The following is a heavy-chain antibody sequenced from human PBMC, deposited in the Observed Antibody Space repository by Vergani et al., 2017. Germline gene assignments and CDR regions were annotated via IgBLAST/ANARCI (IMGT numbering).Heavy chain of an antibody. CDR2: ISAYNGNT. J-gene: IGHJ6*02. CDR1: GYTFTSYG. CDR3: ARDHPTVTHRGPYYYYYGMDV. D-gene: IGHD4-17*01. Sequence: QVQLVQSGAEVKKPGASVKVSCKASGYTFTSYGISWVRQAPGQGLEWMGWISAYNGNTNYAQKLQGRVTMTTDTSTSTAYTELRSLRSDDTAVYYCARDHPTVTHRGPYYYYYGMDVWGQGTTVTVSS. V-gene: IGHV1-18*01.